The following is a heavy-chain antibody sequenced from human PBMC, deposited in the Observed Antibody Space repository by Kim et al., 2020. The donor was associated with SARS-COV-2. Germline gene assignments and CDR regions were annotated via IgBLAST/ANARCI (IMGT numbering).Heavy chain of an antibody. D-gene: IGHD6-19*01. Sequence: GGSLRLSCAASGFTFSSYAMSWVRQAPGKGLEWVSAISGSGGSTYYADSVKGRFTISRDNSKNTLYLRMNSLRAEDTAVYYCAKDYSSGGGAFDIWGQGTMVTVSS. J-gene: IGHJ3*02. CDR2: ISGSGGST. CDR1: GFTFSSYA. V-gene: IGHV3-23*01. CDR3: AKDYSSGGGAFDI.